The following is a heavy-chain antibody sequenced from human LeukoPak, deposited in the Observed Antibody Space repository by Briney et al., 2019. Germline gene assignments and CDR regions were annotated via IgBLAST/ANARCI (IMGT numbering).Heavy chain of an antibody. Sequence: GGSLRLSCAASGFTFSSYSMNWVRQAPGKGLEWVSVIYSGGSTYYADSVKGRFTISRDNSKNTLYLQMNSLRAEDTAVYYCASSRFQEPYYFDYWGQGTLVTVSS. V-gene: IGHV3-66*01. J-gene: IGHJ4*02. CDR3: ASSRFQEPYYFDY. D-gene: IGHD1-14*01. CDR2: IYSGGST. CDR1: GFTFSSYS.